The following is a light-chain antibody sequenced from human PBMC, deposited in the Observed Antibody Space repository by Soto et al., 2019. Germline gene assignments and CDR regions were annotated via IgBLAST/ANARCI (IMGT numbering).Light chain of an antibody. V-gene: IGLV2-14*01. J-gene: IGLJ3*02. Sequence: QSALTQPASVSGSPGLSITISCTGTSSDVGGYNYVSWYQQHPGKAPKLMIYEVSNRPSGVSNRFSGSKSGNTASLTISGLQAEDEADYYCSSYTSSSTGVFGGGTKLTVL. CDR2: EVS. CDR1: SSDVGGYNY. CDR3: SSYTSSSTGV.